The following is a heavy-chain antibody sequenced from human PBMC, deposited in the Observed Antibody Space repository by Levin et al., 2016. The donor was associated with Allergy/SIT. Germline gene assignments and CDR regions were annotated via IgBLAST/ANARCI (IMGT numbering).Heavy chain of an antibody. Sequence: GESLKISCAASGFTFDDYTMHWVRQAPGKGLEWVSLISWDGGSTYYADSVKGRFTISRDNSKNTLYLQMNSLRAEDTAVYYCAREGDYGDYAFDPWGQGTLVTVSS. CDR2: ISWDGGST. CDR1: GFTFDDYT. D-gene: IGHD4-17*01. V-gene: IGHV3-43*01. CDR3: AREGDYGDYAFDP. J-gene: IGHJ5*02.